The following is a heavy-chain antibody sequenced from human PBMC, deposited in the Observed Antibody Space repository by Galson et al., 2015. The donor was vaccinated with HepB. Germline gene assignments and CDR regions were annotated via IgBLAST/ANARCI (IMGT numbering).Heavy chain of an antibody. D-gene: IGHD2-2*01. CDR2: ISGYTGNT. CDR1: GYTFTTYG. V-gene: IGHV1-18*01. J-gene: IGHJ4*02. CDR3: ARDPRIVPAGQFYYIDH. Sequence: SVKVSCKASGYTFTTYGISWVRQAPGQGLEWMGWISGYTGNTDYAQKFQGRLTMTADTSTSTAYMELRSLRSDDTAVYYCARDPRIVPAGQFYYIDHWGQGTLVTVSS.